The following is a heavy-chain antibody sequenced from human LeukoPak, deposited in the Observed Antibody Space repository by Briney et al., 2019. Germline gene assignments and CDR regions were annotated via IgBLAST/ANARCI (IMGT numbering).Heavy chain of an antibody. D-gene: IGHD3-22*01. V-gene: IGHV4-39*07. J-gene: IGHJ4*02. CDR3: AREILYDSTGYYL. Sequence: PSETLSLTCTVSGASISTNSYYWGWIRQPPGKGLEWIGSIYYSGSTYYNPSLKSRVTISIGTSKNQFSLRLRSVTAADTAVYYCAREILYDSTGYYLWGQGTVVTVSS. CDR1: GASISTNSYY. CDR2: IYYSGST.